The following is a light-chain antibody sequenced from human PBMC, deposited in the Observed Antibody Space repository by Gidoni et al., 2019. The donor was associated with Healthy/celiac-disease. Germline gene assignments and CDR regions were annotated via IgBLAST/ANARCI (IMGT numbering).Light chain of an antibody. CDR1: SSDVGSYNL. Sequence: QSALTQTASVSGSPGQSITIYFTVTSSDVGSYNLVSWYQQHPGKAPKLMIYEGSKRPSGVSNRFSGSKSGNTASLTISGLQAEDEADYYCCSYAGSSTYVVFGGGTKLTVL. V-gene: IGLV2-23*01. CDR3: CSYAGSSTYVV. J-gene: IGLJ2*01. CDR2: EGS.